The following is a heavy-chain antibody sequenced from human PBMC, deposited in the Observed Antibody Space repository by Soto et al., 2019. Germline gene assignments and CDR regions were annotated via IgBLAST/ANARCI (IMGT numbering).Heavy chain of an antibody. J-gene: IGHJ5*02. Sequence: PGESLKISCKGSGYSFTSYWINWVRQMPGKGLEWMGRIDPSDSYTNYSPSFQGHVTISADKSISTASLQWTSLRASDTAMYYCAREYCNGGTCYSPWGQGTLVTVSS. CDR3: AREYCNGGTCYSP. CDR2: IDPSDSYT. V-gene: IGHV5-10-1*01. CDR1: GYSFTSYW. D-gene: IGHD2-15*01.